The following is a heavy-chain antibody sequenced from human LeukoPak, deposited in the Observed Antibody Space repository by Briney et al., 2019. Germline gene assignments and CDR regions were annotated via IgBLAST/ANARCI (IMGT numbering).Heavy chain of an antibody. CDR1: GFSFSSYE. J-gene: IGHJ4*02. V-gene: IGHV3-48*03. Sequence: PGGSLRLSCADSGFSFSSYEMNWVRQAPGKRLEWISYISSSGSITFYADSEKGRFTISRDNARNSLYLQMNSLRAEDTAVYYCASTRSTSDWYTRGFEYWGQGTLVTVPS. CDR3: ASTRSTSDWYTRGFEY. CDR2: ISSSGSIT. D-gene: IGHD6-19*01.